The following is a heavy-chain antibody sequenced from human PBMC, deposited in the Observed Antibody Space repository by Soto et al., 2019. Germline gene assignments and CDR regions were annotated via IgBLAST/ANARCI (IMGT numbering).Heavy chain of an antibody. D-gene: IGHD6-19*01. V-gene: IGHV3-21*01. CDR3: ARGTSGSGAFDI. Sequence: EVQLVESGGGLVKPGGSLRLSCAASGCTLSSYSMNWVRQAPGKGLEWVSSISSSSSYIYYADSVKGRFTISRDNAKNSLYLQMNSLRAEDTAVYYCARGTSGSGAFDIWGQGTMVTVSS. CDR2: ISSSSSYI. CDR1: GCTLSSYS. J-gene: IGHJ3*02.